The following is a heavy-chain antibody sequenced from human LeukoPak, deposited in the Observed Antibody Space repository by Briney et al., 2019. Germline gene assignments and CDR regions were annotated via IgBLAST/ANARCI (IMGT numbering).Heavy chain of an antibody. CDR3: ATDSHYAFDF. J-gene: IGHJ4*02. CDR2: VRPGDSAR. D-gene: IGHD4-17*01. CDR1: GFTFSNYP. V-gene: IGHV3-48*02. Sequence: GGSLRLSCEAFGFTFSNYPMNWVRQAPGKGLEWVSNVRPGDSARSYADSVRGRFTISRDDAKNSLYLQMNSLRDEDTAVYYCATDSHYAFDFWGLGTLVTVSS.